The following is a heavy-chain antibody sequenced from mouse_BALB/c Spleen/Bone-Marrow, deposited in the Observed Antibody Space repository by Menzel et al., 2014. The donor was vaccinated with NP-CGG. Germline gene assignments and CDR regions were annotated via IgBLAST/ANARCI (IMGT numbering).Heavy chain of an antibody. Sequence: EVQLVESGGGLVQPGGSRKLSCAASGFTFSSFGMHWVRQAPEKGLEWVAYISSGSSTTYSADTVTGRFPISSYNPKTPLFQQMTSESSEDTAMDYCARLAPPPYWGQGTLVTVSA. CDR1: GFTFSSFG. V-gene: IGHV5-17*02. CDR3: ARLAPPPY. CDR2: ISSGSSTT. J-gene: IGHJ3*01.